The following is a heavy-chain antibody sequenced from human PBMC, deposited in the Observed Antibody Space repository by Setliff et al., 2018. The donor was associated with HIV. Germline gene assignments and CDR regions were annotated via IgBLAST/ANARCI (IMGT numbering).Heavy chain of an antibody. J-gene: IGHJ4*02. Sequence: SVKVSCKASGGTFSSYAISWVRQAPGQGLEWMGGIIPILGIANYAQKFQGRVTITTDESTSTAYMELSSLRSEDTAVYYCARDWEYCSGGSCYDYWGQGTLVTVSS. D-gene: IGHD2-15*01. CDR2: IIPILGIA. CDR1: GGTFSSYA. V-gene: IGHV1-69*10. CDR3: ARDWEYCSGGSCYDY.